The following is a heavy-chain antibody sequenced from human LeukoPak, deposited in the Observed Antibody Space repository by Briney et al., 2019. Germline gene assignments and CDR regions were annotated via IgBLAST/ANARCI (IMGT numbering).Heavy chain of an antibody. CDR2: MHSSGST. CDR3: ARDIRIVGATLYFDY. CDR1: GGSISNYY. Sequence: SETLSLSCTVSGGSISNYYWSWVRQPPGKGLEWIGCMHSSGSTTYNLSLKSRLTMSIDTSKNQLSLKMRSVTTADTAVYYCARDIRIVGATLYFDYWGQGTLVTVSS. D-gene: IGHD1-26*01. J-gene: IGHJ4*02. V-gene: IGHV4-59*01.